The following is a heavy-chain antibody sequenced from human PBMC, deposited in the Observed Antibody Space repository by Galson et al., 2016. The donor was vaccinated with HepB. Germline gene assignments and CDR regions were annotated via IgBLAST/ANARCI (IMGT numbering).Heavy chain of an antibody. CDR1: GGSISSDSYY. CDR2: ISYSGGT. V-gene: IGHV4-31*03. CDR3: ARVSTGALDGLDV. J-gene: IGHJ6*02. Sequence: TLSLTCTVSGGSISSDSYYWSWIRQHPGKGLEWIGYISYSGGTYYNPSLMSRVTISADTSKNQFSLSLSTVTAADTAVYFCARVSTGALDGLDVWGQGTTVTVSS. D-gene: IGHD1-1*01.